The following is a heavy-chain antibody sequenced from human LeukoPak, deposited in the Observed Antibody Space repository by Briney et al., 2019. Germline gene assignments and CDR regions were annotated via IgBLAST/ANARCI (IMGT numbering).Heavy chain of an antibody. D-gene: IGHD2-2*01. CDR2: ISSNGGST. Sequence: GGSLRLSCVVSGLTFSSYAMHWVRQALGKGLEYVSAISSNGGSTYYANSVEGRFTISRDNSKNTLYLQMGSLRAEDMAVYYCARGVLPAAVSEFDYWGQGTLVTVSS. CDR1: GLTFSSYA. J-gene: IGHJ4*02. V-gene: IGHV3-64*01. CDR3: ARGVLPAAVSEFDY.